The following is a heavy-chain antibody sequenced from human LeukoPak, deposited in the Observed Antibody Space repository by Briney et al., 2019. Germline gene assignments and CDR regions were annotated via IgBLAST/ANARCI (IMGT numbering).Heavy chain of an antibody. Sequence: GGSLRLSCAASGFTFSSYSMNRVRQAPGKGLECISYIGSSTSNIYYADSVEGRFTISRDNAKNSLYLQMSSLRDEDTAVYYCARDPLDYWGQGILVTVSS. CDR3: ARDPLDY. V-gene: IGHV3-48*02. CDR1: GFTFSSYS. J-gene: IGHJ4*02. CDR2: IGSSTSNI.